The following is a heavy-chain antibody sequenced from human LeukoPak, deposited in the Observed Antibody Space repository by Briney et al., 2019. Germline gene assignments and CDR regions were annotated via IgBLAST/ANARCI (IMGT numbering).Heavy chain of an antibody. D-gene: IGHD6-13*01. Sequence: SETLSLTCTVSGGSISTSSYYWGWVRQPPGKGLEWIGNIFYSGSTYYSPSLKSRVTISLDTSRNQFSLKLNSVTAADTAVYYCAKSNGYGLADIWGQGTMVTVSS. J-gene: IGHJ3*02. V-gene: IGHV4-39*07. CDR1: GGSISTSSYY. CDR3: AKSNGYGLADI. CDR2: IFYSGST.